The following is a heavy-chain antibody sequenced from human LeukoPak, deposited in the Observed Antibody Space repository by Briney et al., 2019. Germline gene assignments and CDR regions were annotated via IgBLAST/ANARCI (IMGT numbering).Heavy chain of an antibody. J-gene: IGHJ3*02. CDR2: IIPIFGTA. Sequence: SVKVSCKASGGTFSSYAISWVRQAPGQGLEWMGGIIPIFGTANYAQKFQGRVTITADKSTSTAYMELSRLRSDDTAVYYCARDWAPRRYYYGSGSYADAFDIWGQGTMVTVSS. CDR1: GGTFSSYA. V-gene: IGHV1-69*06. CDR3: ARDWAPRRYYYGSGSYADAFDI. D-gene: IGHD3-10*01.